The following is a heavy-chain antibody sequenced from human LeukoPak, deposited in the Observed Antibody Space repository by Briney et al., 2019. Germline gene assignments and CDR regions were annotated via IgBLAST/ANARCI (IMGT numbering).Heavy chain of an antibody. CDR3: ARVGYDFWNRKVDI. Sequence: ASGKVSCKAAGGTFTSYAISRVRQAQGQGVEWMGGIIPIFCTANYAQKLHGRVTITTDESTSTAYMELSSLRSEDTAVYYCARVGYDFWNRKVDIRGQGTMLTVSS. CDR1: GGTFTSYA. J-gene: IGHJ3*02. V-gene: IGHV1-69*05. CDR2: IIPIFCTA. D-gene: IGHD3-3*01.